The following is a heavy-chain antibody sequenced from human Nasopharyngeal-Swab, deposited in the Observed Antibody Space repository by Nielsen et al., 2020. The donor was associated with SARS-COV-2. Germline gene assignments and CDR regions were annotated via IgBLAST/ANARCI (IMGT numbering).Heavy chain of an antibody. V-gene: IGHV3-9*01. CDR1: GFTFHDYA. Sequence: SLKISCAASGFTFHDYAMHRVRQAPGKGLEWVSGISWNSGSIGYADSVKGRFTISRDNAKTSLYLQMNSLRAEDTALYYCATTGMGRGYFDYWGQGTLVTVSS. CDR2: ISWNSGSI. D-gene: IGHD3-10*01. J-gene: IGHJ4*02. CDR3: ATTGMGRGYFDY.